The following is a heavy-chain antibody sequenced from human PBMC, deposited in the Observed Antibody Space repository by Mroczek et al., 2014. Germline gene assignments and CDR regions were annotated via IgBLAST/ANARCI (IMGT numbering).Heavy chain of an antibody. D-gene: IGHD6-13*01. CDR1: GFTFSSYG. CDR2: ISYDGSNK. V-gene: IGHV3-30*18. CDR3: AKDIKSPGIAAAGTRIHPTNDY. Sequence: QVQLVESGGGVVQPGRSLRLSCAASGFTFSSYGMHWVRQAPGKGLEWVAVISYDGSNKYYADSVKGRFTISRDNSKNTLYLQMNSLRAEDTAVYYCAKDIKSPGIAAAGTRIHPTNDYWGQGTPGHRSPQ. J-gene: IGHJ4*02.